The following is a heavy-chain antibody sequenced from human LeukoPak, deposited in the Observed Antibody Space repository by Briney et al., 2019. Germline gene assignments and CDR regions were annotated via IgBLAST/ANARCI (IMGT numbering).Heavy chain of an antibody. CDR3: APGPRGQLVPFFDY. CDR1: GYTFTGYY. D-gene: IGHD6-6*01. Sequence: ASVKVSCKASGYTFTGYYMHWVRQAPGQGLEWMGWINPKSGGTNYAQKFQGRVTMTRDTSISTAYMELRRLRSDDTAVYYCAPGPRGQLVPFFDYWGQGTLVTVSS. V-gene: IGHV1-2*02. CDR2: INPKSGGT. J-gene: IGHJ4*02.